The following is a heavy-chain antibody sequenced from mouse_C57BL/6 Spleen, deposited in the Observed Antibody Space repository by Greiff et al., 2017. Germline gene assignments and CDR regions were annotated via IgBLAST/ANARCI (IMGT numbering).Heavy chain of an antibody. Sequence: EVQLVESGEGLVKPGGPLKLSCAASGFTFSSYAMSWVRQTPEKRLEWVAYISSGGDYIYYADTVKGRFTISRDNARNTLYLQMSSLKSEDTAMYYCTRAGPYYAMDYWGQGTSVTVSS. J-gene: IGHJ4*01. V-gene: IGHV5-9-1*02. CDR1: GFTFSSYA. CDR2: ISSGGDYI. CDR3: TRAGPYYAMDY.